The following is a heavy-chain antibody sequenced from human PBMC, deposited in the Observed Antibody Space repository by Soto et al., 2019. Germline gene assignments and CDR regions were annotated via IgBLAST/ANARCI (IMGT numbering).Heavy chain of an antibody. CDR3: AIDLWGYTH. Sequence: EVQLLESGGGLVQPGGSQRLSCTASGFTFSDHAMTWVRQAPGKGLEWVSGISGGGSGAYYADSVKGRFTVSRANSKNTLFLQMDSLRAEDTAVYYCAIDLWGYTHWGQGTLVTVSS. V-gene: IGHV3-23*01. CDR2: ISGGGSGA. D-gene: IGHD3-16*01. J-gene: IGHJ4*02. CDR1: GFTFSDHA.